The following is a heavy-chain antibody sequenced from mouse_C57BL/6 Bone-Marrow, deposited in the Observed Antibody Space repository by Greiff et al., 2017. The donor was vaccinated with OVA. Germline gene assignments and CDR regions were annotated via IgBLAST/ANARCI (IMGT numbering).Heavy chain of an antibody. CDR1: GYTFTSYW. Sequence: VQLQQSGAELVKPGASVKVSCKASGYTFTSYWMHWVKQRPGQGLEWIGRIHPSDSDTNYNQKFKGKSTLTVDNTSSTANMQLSSQTYENSAVYYGAIERELGNYAMDYWGQGTAVTVSS. J-gene: IGHJ4*01. D-gene: IGHD3-3*01. V-gene: IGHV1-74*01. CDR2: IHPSDSDT. CDR3: AIERELGNYAMDY.